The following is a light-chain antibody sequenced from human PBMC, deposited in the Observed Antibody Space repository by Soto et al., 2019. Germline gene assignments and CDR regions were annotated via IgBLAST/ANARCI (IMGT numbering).Light chain of an antibody. CDR3: QQYNSFSLT. Sequence: DIQMTQSPSTLSASVGDRVTITCRASQSINNWLAWYQQKPGKAPNLLIYDASSLESGVSSRFSGSGSGTEYTLTISSLQPDDSATYYCQQYNSFSLTFGGGTRLEIK. V-gene: IGKV1-5*01. J-gene: IGKJ4*01. CDR2: DAS. CDR1: QSINNW.